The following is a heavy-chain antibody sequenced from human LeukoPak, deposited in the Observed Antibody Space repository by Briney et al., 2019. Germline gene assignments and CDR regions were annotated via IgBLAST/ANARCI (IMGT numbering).Heavy chain of an antibody. V-gene: IGHV3-23*01. CDR1: GFTFSSYA. J-gene: IGHJ4*02. CDR3: AKTMGAIDHDY. Sequence: GGSLRLSCAASGFTFSSYATSWVRQAPGKGLEWVSTVTSSGSSTYYADSVKGRFTNSRDNSKNTLYLQMNSLGAEDTAVYYCAKTMGAIDHDYWGQGTLVTVSS. CDR2: VTSSGSST. D-gene: IGHD1-26*01.